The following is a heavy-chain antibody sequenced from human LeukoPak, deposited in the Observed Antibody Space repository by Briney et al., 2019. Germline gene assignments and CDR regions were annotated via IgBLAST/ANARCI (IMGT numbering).Heavy chain of an antibody. CDR3: ARDGGTNYYYYMDV. D-gene: IGHD2-2*01. CDR1: GGSISSSNW. J-gene: IGHJ6*03. V-gene: IGHV4-4*02. Sequence: SETLSLTCAVSGGSISSSNWWSWVRQPPGKGLEWIGEIYHSGSTNCNPSLKSRVTMSVDTSKNQFSLKLTSVTAADTAVYYCARDGGTNYYYYMDVWGKGTTVTISS. CDR2: IYHSGST.